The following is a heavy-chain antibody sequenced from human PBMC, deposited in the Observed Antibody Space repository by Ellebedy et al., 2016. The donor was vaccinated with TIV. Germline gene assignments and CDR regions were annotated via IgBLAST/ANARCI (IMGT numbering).Heavy chain of an antibody. D-gene: IGHD1-26*01. CDR1: GVTVSSDY. J-gene: IGHJ4*02. V-gene: IGHV3-66*01. Sequence: GESLKISCAASGVTVSSDYMSWVRQAPGKGPEWVSIIYGGGSAYYADSVKARFTISRDNSKNTLYLQMNSLRPEDTAVYFCARDSRPNSGSLWGQGTQVTVSS. CDR3: ARDSRPNSGSL. CDR2: IYGGGSA.